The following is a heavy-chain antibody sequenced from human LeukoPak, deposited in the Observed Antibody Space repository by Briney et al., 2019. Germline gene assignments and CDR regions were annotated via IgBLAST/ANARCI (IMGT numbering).Heavy chain of an antibody. Sequence: GGSLRLSCAASGFTFSSYAMHWVRQAPGKGLEWVAVISYDGSNKYYADSVKGRFTISRDNSKNTLYLQMNSLRAEDTAVYYCAKDIGFRAMGLHWGQGTLVTVSS. D-gene: IGHD5-18*01. V-gene: IGHV3-30*01. CDR2: ISYDGSNK. CDR3: AKDIGFRAMGLH. J-gene: IGHJ4*02. CDR1: GFTFSSYA.